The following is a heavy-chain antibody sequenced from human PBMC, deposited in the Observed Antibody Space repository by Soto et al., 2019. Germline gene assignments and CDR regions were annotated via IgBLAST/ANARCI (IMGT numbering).Heavy chain of an antibody. CDR3: TTLPYCTNGVCFRSFDY. V-gene: IGHV3-15*01. Sequence: GGSLRLSRAASGFTFSNAWMSWVRQAPGKGLEWVGRIKSKTDGGTTDYAAPVKGRFTISRDDSKNTLYLQMNSLKTEDTAVYYCTTLPYCTNGVCFRSFDYWGQGNLVTVSS. CDR2: IKSKTDGGTT. D-gene: IGHD2-8*01. CDR1: GFTFSNAW. J-gene: IGHJ4*02.